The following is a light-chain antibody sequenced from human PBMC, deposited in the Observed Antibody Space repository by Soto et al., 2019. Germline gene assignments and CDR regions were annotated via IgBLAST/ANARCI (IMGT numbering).Light chain of an antibody. J-gene: IGLJ3*02. Sequence: QLVLTQSPSASASLGASVKLTCTLSSGHSNYAVAWHQQQPDKGPRFLMRLNNDGRHIRGDGIPDRFSGSTSGSERYLTISSLQSEDEADYYCQTWGSGFWVFGGGTKLTVL. CDR2: LNNDGRH. V-gene: IGLV4-69*01. CDR3: QTWGSGFWV. CDR1: SGHSNYA.